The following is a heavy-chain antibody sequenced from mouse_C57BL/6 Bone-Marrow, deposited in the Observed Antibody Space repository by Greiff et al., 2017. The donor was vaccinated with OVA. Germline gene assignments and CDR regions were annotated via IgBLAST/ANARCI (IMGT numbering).Heavy chain of an antibody. D-gene: IGHD2-3*01. Sequence: EVKLVESGGDLVKPGGSLKLSCAASGFTFSSYGMSWVRQTPDKRLEWVATISSGGSYTYYPDSVKGRFTISRDNAKNTLYLQMSSLKSEDTAMYYCARHGGYYDDWYFDVWGTGTTVTVSS. J-gene: IGHJ1*03. CDR2: ISSGGSYT. CDR1: GFTFSSYG. CDR3: ARHGGYYDDWYFDV. V-gene: IGHV5-6*01.